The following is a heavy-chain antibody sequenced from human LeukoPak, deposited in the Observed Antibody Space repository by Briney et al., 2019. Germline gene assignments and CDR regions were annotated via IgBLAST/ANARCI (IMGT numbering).Heavy chain of an antibody. D-gene: IGHD2-21*02. CDR2: IIPIFGTA. V-gene: IGHV1-69*05. Sequence: SVKVSCKASGGTFSSYAISWVRQAPGQGLEWMGGIIPIFGTANYAQKCQGRVTITTDESTSTAYMELSSLRSEDTAVYYCARARFCGGDCYAAADYWGQGTLVTVSS. CDR1: GGTFSSYA. CDR3: ARARFCGGDCYAAADY. J-gene: IGHJ4*02.